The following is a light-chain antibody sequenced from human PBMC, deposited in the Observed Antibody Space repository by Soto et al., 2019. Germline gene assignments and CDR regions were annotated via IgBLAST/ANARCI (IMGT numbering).Light chain of an antibody. J-gene: IGKJ5*01. CDR3: QQYGASPIT. CDR2: GAS. CDR1: QSVSRNY. V-gene: IGKV3-20*01. Sequence: EIMLTQSPCTLSLSPGERATLSCRASQSVSRNYLVWYQQKPGQAPRLLIYGASSRATGIPDRFIGSGSGTDFTLTISSLEPEDSAVYSCQQYGASPITFGQGTRLEI.